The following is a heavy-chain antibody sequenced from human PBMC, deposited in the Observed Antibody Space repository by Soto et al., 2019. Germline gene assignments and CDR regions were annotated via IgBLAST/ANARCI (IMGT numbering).Heavy chain of an antibody. CDR1: GFTFSSYS. CDR2: ISYDGSNK. V-gene: IGHV3-30*04. Sequence: PGGSLRLSCAASGFTFSSYSLHWVRCAPGKGLEWVAVISYDGSNKYYADSVKGRFTISRDNSKNTLYLQMNSLRAEDTAVYYCAKGDTSHCDYWGQGTLVTVSS. D-gene: IGHD2-2*01. CDR3: AKGDTSHCDY. J-gene: IGHJ4*02.